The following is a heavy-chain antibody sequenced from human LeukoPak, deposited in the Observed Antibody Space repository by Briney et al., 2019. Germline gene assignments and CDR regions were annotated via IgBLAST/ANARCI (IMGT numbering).Heavy chain of an antibody. D-gene: IGHD6-13*01. CDR3: AKGSLATTGTYYFDY. J-gene: IGHJ4*02. V-gene: IGHV3-48*01. CDR2: ISSSSTTI. CDR1: GFTFSSYS. Sequence: GGSLRLSCAASGFTFSSYSMSWVRQAPGKGLEWLSHISSSSTTIYYADSVKGRFTISRDNSKNTLYLQMNSLRAEDTAVYYCAKGSLATTGTYYFDYWGQGTLVTVSS.